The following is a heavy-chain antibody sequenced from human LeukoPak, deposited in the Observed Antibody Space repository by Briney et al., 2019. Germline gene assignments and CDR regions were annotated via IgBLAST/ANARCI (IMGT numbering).Heavy chain of an antibody. D-gene: IGHD4-17*01. V-gene: IGHV4-34*01. CDR2: INHSGST. CDR3: ARTPRKVTTYYYGMDV. Sequence: SETLSLTCAVYGGSFSGYYWSWIRQPPGKGLEWIGEINHSGSTNYNPSLKSRVTISVDTSKNQFSLKLSSVTAADTAAYYCARTPRKVTTYYYGMDVWGKGTTVTVSS. J-gene: IGHJ6*04. CDR1: GGSFSGYY.